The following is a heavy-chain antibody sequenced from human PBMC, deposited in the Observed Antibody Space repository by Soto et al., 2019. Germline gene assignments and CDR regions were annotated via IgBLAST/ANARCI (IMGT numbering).Heavy chain of an antibody. D-gene: IGHD6-19*01. CDR1: GGSISSGAYS. V-gene: IGHV4-30-2*01. CDR3: ARDRGRLGLDV. J-gene: IGHJ6*02. CDR2: IYHGGST. Sequence: SETLSLTCAVSGGSISSGAYSWSWIRQPPGKGLEWIGYIYHGGSTYYNPSLKSLVTISVNRSKTQFSLKLSSGTAADTAVYFCARDRGRLGLDVWGQGTTVTVSS.